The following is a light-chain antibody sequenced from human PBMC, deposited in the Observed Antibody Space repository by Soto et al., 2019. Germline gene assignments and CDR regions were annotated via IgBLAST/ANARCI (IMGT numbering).Light chain of an antibody. CDR1: QSISSY. Sequence: DIQMTQSPSSLSASVGDRVTITCRASQSISSYLNWYQQKPGKAPKLLIYAASSLKSGVPSRFSGSGSGTDFTLTISSLHPEDFATYYCQQSYSTPLFGPGTKVDIK. J-gene: IGKJ3*01. V-gene: IGKV1-39*01. CDR2: AAS. CDR3: QQSYSTPL.